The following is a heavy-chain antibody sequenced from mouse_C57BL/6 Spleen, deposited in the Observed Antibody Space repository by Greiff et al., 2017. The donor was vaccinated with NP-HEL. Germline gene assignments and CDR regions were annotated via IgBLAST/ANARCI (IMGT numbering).Heavy chain of an antibody. V-gene: IGHV1-52*01. J-gene: IGHJ4*01. Sequence: QVQLKQPGAELVRPGSSVKLSCKASGYTFTSYWMHWVKQRPIQGLEWIGNIDPSDSETHYNQKFKDKATLTVDKSSSTAYMQLSSLTSEDSAVYYCARDYGGGDAMDYWGQGTSVTVSS. CDR3: ARDYGGGDAMDY. D-gene: IGHD1-1*01. CDR2: IDPSDSET. CDR1: GYTFTSYW.